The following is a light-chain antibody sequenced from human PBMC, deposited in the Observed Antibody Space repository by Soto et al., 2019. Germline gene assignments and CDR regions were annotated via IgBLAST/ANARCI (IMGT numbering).Light chain of an antibody. V-gene: IGKV3-11*01. CDR2: DAS. J-gene: IGKJ5*01. CDR3: QQRSNGPLP. Sequence: EIVLTQSPATLSLSPGERVTLSCRASQSVSSYFAWYQQKPGQAPRLLIYDASNSATGIPARFSGSGSGTDLNITIRGLEPDAVAVYYCQQRSNGPLPFGQGKRLE. CDR1: QSVSSY.